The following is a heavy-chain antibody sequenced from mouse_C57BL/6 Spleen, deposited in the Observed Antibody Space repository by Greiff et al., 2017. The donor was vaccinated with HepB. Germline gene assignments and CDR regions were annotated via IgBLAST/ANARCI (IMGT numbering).Heavy chain of an antibody. J-gene: IGHJ3*01. CDR2: ILPGSGST. D-gene: IGHD1-1*02. CDR1: GYTFTGYW. V-gene: IGHV1-9*01. CDR3: ARSDYAHPAWFAY. Sequence: QVQLQQSGAELMKPGASVKLSCKATGYTFTGYWIEWVKQRPGHGLEWIGEILPGSGSTNYNEKFKGKATFTADTSSNTVYMQLSSLTTEDSAIYYCARSDYAHPAWFAYWGQGTLVTVSA.